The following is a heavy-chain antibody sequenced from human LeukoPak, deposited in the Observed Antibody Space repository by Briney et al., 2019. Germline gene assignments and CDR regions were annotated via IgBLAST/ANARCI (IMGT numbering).Heavy chain of an antibody. D-gene: IGHD1-7*01. V-gene: IGHV4-34*01. J-gene: IGHJ5*02. CDR1: GGSISTHY. Sequence: SETLSLTCNVSGGSISTHYWSWIRQPPGKGLEWIGEINHSGSTNYNPSLKSRVTISVDTSKNQFSLKLSSVTAADTAVYYCARPSELRPGGPFDPWGQGTLVTVSS. CDR2: INHSGST. CDR3: ARPSELRPGGPFDP.